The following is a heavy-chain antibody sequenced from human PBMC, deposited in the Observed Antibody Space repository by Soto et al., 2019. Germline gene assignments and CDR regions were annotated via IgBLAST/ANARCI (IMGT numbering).Heavy chain of an antibody. Sequence: GGFLRLSCAASGFTFSNAWMNWVRQAPGKGLEWVGRIKSKTDGGTTDYAAPVKGRFTISRDDSKNTLYLQMNSLKTEDTAVYYCTTSMRLRYFDWFDTSPDTIDYWGQGTLVTVSS. CDR1: GFTFSNAW. CDR2: IKSKTDGGTT. CDR3: TTSMRLRYFDWFDTSPDTIDY. J-gene: IGHJ4*02. D-gene: IGHD3-9*01. V-gene: IGHV3-15*07.